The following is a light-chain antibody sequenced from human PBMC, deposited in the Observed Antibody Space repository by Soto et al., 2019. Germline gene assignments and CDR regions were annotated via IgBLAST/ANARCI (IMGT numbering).Light chain of an antibody. Sequence: DIQMTQSPSSLSASVGDRVTITCRASQDLNNYLAWFQQKPGKAPKSLIYDVSFLQSGVPSKFSGSGSGTDFTLTISSLQPEDFATYYCQQYKRYPITFGQGTRLEIK. CDR3: QQYKRYPIT. CDR1: QDLNNY. J-gene: IGKJ5*01. CDR2: DVS. V-gene: IGKV1-16*02.